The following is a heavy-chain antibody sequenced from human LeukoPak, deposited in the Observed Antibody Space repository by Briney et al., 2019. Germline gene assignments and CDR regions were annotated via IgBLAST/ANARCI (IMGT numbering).Heavy chain of an antibody. CDR1: GGSISSGGYS. J-gene: IGHJ4*02. V-gene: IGHV4-30-2*01. D-gene: IGHD2-2*01. CDR2: IYHSGST. Sequence: SQTLSLTCAVSGGSISSGGYSWSWIRQPPGKGLEWIGYIYHSGSTYYNPSLKSRVTISVDRSKNQFSLKLSSVTAADTAVYYCARGYCSSTSCYFPPDYWGQGTLVTVSS. CDR3: ARGYCSSTSCYFPPDY.